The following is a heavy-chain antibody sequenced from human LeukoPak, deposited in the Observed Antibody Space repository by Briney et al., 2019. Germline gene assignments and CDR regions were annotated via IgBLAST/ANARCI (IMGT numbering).Heavy chain of an antibody. Sequence: GGSLRLSCSASEFTFSSYAMHWVRQAPGKGLEYVSAISSNGGSTYYADSVKGRFTISRDNSKNTLYLQMSSLRAEDTAVYYCVTDRRGILVRGTTFDYWGQGTLVTVSS. V-gene: IGHV3-64D*06. D-gene: IGHD3-10*01. CDR3: VTDRRGILVRGTTFDY. J-gene: IGHJ4*02. CDR1: EFTFSSYA. CDR2: ISSNGGST.